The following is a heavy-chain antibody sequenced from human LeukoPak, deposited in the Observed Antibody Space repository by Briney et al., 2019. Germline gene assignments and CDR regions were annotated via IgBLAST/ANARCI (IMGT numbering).Heavy chain of an antibody. V-gene: IGHV4-4*07. Sequence: PSETLSLTCTVSGGSISTYYYSWIRQPAGKGLEWIGRIYSSGSTNYNPSLKSRVTMSVETSKNQFSLILSSVTASDTAVYYCVRKNSGGWYFDYWGQGTLVTVSS. CDR2: IYSSGST. CDR3: VRKNSGGWYFDY. J-gene: IGHJ4*02. CDR1: GGSISTYY. D-gene: IGHD6-19*01.